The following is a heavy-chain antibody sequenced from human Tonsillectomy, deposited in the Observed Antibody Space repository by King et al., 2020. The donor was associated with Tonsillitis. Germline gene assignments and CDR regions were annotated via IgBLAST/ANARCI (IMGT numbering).Heavy chain of an antibody. CDR2: IDWDDDK. J-gene: IGHJ4*02. CDR1: GFSLSTPGVR. CDR3: ARTSVAGLYYFDY. Sequence: VTLKESGPALVKPTQTLTLTCTFSGFSLSTPGVRVSWIRQPPGKALEWLARIDWDDDKFYSTSLQTRLTISKDTSKNQVALTMTSMNPVDTATYYCARTSVAGLYYFDYWGQGTLVTVSS. D-gene: IGHD6-19*01. V-gene: IGHV2-70*04.